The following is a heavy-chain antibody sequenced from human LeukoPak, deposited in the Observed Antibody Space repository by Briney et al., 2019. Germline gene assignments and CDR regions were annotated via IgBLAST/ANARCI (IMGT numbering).Heavy chain of an antibody. J-gene: IGHJ4*02. CDR3: AKEEWGDQIY. CDR1: GFTFSTYA. D-gene: IGHD3-3*01. Sequence: PGGSLRLSCAASGFTFSTYAVNWVRQAPGKGLEWVSAISGSGGSTYYADSVKGRFTISRDNSKNTLYLQMNSLRAEDTAVYYCAKEEWGDQIYWGQGTLVTVSS. V-gene: IGHV3-23*01. CDR2: ISGSGGST.